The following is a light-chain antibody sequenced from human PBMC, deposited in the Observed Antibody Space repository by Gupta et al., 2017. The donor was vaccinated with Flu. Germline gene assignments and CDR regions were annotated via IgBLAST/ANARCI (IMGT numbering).Light chain of an antibody. J-gene: IGKJ1*01. CDR3: QQRSNRT. V-gene: IGKV3-11*01. Sequence: EIVLTQSPATLSLSPGERATLSCRASQSVSSYLAWYQQKPGQAPRLLIYDAYNRDTGIPGRFSGSGSGTDFTLTIRVLENEDFVVYYFQQRSNRTFGQATKVEIK. CDR1: QSVSSY. CDR2: DAY.